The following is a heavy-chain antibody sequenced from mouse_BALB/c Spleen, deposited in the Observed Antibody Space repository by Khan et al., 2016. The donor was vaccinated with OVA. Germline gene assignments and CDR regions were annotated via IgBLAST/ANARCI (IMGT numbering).Heavy chain of an antibody. J-gene: IGHJ2*01. D-gene: IGHD1-1*01. CDR1: GYTFTSYW. V-gene: IGHV1S81*02. CDR3: ARIKKIVATYFDY. CDR2: TNPTNGRT. Sequence: QVQVKQSGAELVKAGASVKMSCKASGYTFTSYWMHWVKQRLGQGLEWFAETNPTNGRTYYNEKFKSKATLTVDKSSSTAYMLLSGPTFEDSAVYYCARIKKIVATYFDYWGQGTTLTVSS.